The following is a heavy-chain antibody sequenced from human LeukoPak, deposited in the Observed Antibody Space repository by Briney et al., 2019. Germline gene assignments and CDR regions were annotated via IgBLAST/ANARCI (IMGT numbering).Heavy chain of an antibody. J-gene: IGHJ4*02. CDR2: ISSSSSYI. Sequence: GGSLRLSCAASGFTFSSYSMNWVRQAPGKGLEWVSSISSSSSYIYYADSVKGRFTISRDNAKNSLYLQMNSLRAEGTAVYYCAGDSPAWQPPTPLDYWGQGTLVTVSS. D-gene: IGHD2-15*01. CDR3: AGDSPAWQPPTPLDY. CDR1: GFTFSSYS. V-gene: IGHV3-21*01.